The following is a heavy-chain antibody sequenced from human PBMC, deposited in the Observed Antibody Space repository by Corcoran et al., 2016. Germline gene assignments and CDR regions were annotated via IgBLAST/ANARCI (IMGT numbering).Heavy chain of an antibody. Sequence: QVQLVQSGAEVKKPGASVKVSCKASGYTFTSYAMHWVRQAPGPGIEWMGWINAGNGNTKYSQKFQGRVTITRDTSASTAYMELSSLRSEDTAVYYCATPLVIAAAGTPNWFDPWGQGTLVTVSS. CDR3: ATPLVIAAAGTPNWFDP. D-gene: IGHD6-13*01. CDR1: GYTFTSYA. CDR2: INAGNGNT. J-gene: IGHJ5*02. V-gene: IGHV1-3*01.